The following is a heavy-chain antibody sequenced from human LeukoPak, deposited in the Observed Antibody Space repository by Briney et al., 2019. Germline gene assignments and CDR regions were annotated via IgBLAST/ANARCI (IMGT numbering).Heavy chain of an antibody. CDR2: IKSNTNGGTT. CDR3: TTDPDGYCSGTSCSD. D-gene: IGHD2-2*01. CDR1: GFPFNSYS. Sequence: GGSLRLSCAASGFPFNSYSMNWVRQAPGKGLEWVGRIKSNTNGGTTDYAAPVKGRFTISRDDSKNTLYLQMNSLKTEDTGFYYCTTDPDGYCSGTSCSDWGQGTLVTVSS. V-gene: IGHV3-15*01. J-gene: IGHJ4*02.